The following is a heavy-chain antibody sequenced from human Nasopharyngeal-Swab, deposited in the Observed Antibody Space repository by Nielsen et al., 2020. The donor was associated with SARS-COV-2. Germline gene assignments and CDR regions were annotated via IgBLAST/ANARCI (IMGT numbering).Heavy chain of an antibody. D-gene: IGHD2-8*02. Sequence: ASVKVSCKASGYTFTDYSTHWVRQAPGQGLEWMGRINPNSGDTNYAQKFQGRLTMTRDTSISTAYMELSELRSDDTVVYYCARSGGVGIVAFDMWGQGTMVTVSS. CDR1: GYTFTDYS. J-gene: IGHJ3*02. CDR3: ARSGGVGIVAFDM. CDR2: INPNSGDT. V-gene: IGHV1-2*05.